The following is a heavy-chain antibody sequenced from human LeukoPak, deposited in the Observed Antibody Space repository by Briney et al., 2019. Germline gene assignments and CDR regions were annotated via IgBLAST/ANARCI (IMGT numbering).Heavy chain of an antibody. CDR1: GITFSSYW. Sequence: PGGSLRLSCAASGITFSSYWMHWVRQAPGKGLVWVSRINSDGFSITYADSVKGRFTISRDNSKNTLYLQMNSLRAEDTAVYYCAKDRYCSSTSCPNDAFDIWGQGTMVTVSS. CDR2: INSDGFSI. D-gene: IGHD2-2*01. CDR3: AKDRYCSSTSCPNDAFDI. J-gene: IGHJ3*02. V-gene: IGHV3-74*01.